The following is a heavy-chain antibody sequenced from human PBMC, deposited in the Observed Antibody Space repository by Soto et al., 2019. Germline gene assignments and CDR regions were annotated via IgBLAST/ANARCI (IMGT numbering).Heavy chain of an antibody. CDR3: ARHRGTMVRGVISNGFDP. CDR2: IYYSGST. Sequence: QLQLQESGPGLVKPSETLSLTCTVSGGSISSSSYYWGWIRQPPGKGLEWIGSIYYSGSTYYNPSLKSRVTIAVDTSKNQFSVKLSSVTAADTAVYYCARHRGTMVRGVISNGFDPWGQGTLVTVSS. J-gene: IGHJ5*02. CDR1: GGSISSSSYY. D-gene: IGHD3-10*01. V-gene: IGHV4-39*01.